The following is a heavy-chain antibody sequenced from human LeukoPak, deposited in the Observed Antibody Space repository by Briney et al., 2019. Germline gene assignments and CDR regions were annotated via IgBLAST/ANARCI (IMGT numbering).Heavy chain of an antibody. CDR2: INHSGST. V-gene: IGHV4-34*01. CDR1: SGSFSGYY. J-gene: IGHJ4*02. CDR3: VVSGLVVPPTRGDYFDS. Sequence: PSETLSLTCAVYSGSFSGYYGSWIRQPPGKGLEWLGEINHSGSTNYNPSLKSRVTISVDTSKNQFSLKLTSVTVADTALSGRVVSGLVVPPTRGDYFDSWGQGTVVTVSS. D-gene: IGHD2-2*01.